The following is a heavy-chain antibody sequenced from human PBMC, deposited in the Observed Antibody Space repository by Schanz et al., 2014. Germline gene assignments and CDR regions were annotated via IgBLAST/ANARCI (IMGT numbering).Heavy chain of an antibody. V-gene: IGHV3-33*06. J-gene: IGHJ4*02. Sequence: VQLVESGGGVVQPGRSLRLSCATSGFTFSSYGMHWVRQAPGKGLEWVAVIWFDGNNKYYADSVKGRFTISRDNSKNTVYLQMNSLRAEDTAVYYCAKEESPPSLVDYWGQGTLVTVSS. CDR3: AKEESPPSLVDY. CDR1: GFTFSSYG. CDR2: IWFDGNNK.